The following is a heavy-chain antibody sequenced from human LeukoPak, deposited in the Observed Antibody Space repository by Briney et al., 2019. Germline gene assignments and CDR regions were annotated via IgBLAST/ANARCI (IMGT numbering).Heavy chain of an antibody. CDR1: GFTFSSYS. D-gene: IGHD6-13*01. V-gene: IGHV3-48*04. J-gene: IGHJ6*02. Sequence: VGSLRLSCAASGFTFSSYSMNWVRQAPGKGLEWVSYISSSSSTIYYADSVKGRFTISRDNAKNSLYLQMNSLRAEDTAVYYCAKSTAAAGIGMDVWGQGTTVTVSS. CDR2: ISSSSSTI. CDR3: AKSTAAAGIGMDV.